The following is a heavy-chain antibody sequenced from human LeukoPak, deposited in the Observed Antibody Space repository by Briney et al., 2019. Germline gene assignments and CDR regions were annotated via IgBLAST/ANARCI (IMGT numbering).Heavy chain of an antibody. D-gene: IGHD3-22*01. CDR1: GYTFTDYY. CDR3: YSSDDAFDI. J-gene: IGHJ3*02. V-gene: IGHV1-2*02. CDR2: INPNSGGT. Sequence: ASVEVSCKASGYTFTDYYMHWVRQAPGQGLEWMGWINPNSGGTNYAQRFQGRVTMTRDTSITTAYMELSRLRSDDAAVYYCYSSDDAFDIWGQGTMVTVSS.